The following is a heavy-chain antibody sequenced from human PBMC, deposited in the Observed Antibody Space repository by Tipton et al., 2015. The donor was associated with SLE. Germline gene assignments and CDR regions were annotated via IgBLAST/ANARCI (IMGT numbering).Heavy chain of an antibody. V-gene: IGHV4-59*11. CDR2: IYYSGST. CDR1: GGSISSHY. D-gene: IGHD6-19*01. CDR3: ARGVAGDY. J-gene: IGHJ4*02. Sequence: TLSLTCTVSGGSISSHYWSWIRQPPGKGLEWIGYIYYSGSTNYNPSLKSRVTISVDTSKNQFSLKLSSVTAADTAVYYCARGVAGDYWGQGTLVTVSS.